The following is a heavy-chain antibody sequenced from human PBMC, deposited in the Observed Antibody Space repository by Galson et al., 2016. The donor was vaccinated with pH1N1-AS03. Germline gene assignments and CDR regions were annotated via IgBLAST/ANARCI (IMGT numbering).Heavy chain of an antibody. J-gene: IGHJ4*02. Sequence: SLRLSCAASGFTITTYWMDWVRQVPGKGLVWVSRINNDGSRTFYADSVKGRLTISRDNAKNTLDLQMNRLRAEDTAVYYWTRAGIATAGSWKQIDSWGQGTLVAVSS. CDR1: GFTITTYW. D-gene: IGHD6-25*01. CDR3: TRAGIATAGSWKQIDS. CDR2: INNDGSRT. V-gene: IGHV3-74*01.